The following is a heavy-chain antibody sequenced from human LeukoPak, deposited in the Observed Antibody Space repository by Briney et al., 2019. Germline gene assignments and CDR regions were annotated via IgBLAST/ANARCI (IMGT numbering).Heavy chain of an antibody. CDR1: GFTFSSHG. V-gene: IGHV3-23*01. Sequence: PGGSLRLSCAASGFTFSSHGMNWVRQAPGKGLEWVSGISPSGGITYYTDSVKGRFTISRDNSKNTLYLQMNSLRAEDTAVYYCAKDAVLSLFDYWGQGTLVTVPS. D-gene: IGHD2-8*01. J-gene: IGHJ4*02. CDR3: AKDAVLSLFDY. CDR2: ISPSGGIT.